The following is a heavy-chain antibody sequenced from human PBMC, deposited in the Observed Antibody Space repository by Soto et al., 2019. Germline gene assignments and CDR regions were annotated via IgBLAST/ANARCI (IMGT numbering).Heavy chain of an antibody. D-gene: IGHD3-9*01. Sequence: GASVKVSCKASGYTFTSYGISWVRQAPGQGLEWMGWTSAYNGNTNYAQKLQGRVTMTTDTSTSTAYMELRSLRSDDTAVYYCARERYDILTGYYWPTDYYYYGMDVWGQGTTVTVSS. CDR3: ARERYDILTGYYWPTDYYYYGMDV. V-gene: IGHV1-18*01. CDR2: TSAYNGNT. J-gene: IGHJ6*02. CDR1: GYTFTSYG.